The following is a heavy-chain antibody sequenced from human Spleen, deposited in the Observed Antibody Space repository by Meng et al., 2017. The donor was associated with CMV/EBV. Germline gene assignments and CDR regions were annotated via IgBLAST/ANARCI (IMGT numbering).Heavy chain of an antibody. V-gene: IGHV3-23*01. CDR3: AKALSTSSRFFFAS. Sequence: GGSLKISCAASGFTFSDYAVTWVRQAPGKGLAWVSSISAGGGSAYYADSVKGRFTISRDNSKNTLSLHMKSLRVEDTAVYYCAKALSTSSRFFFASWGQGTLVTVSS. CDR2: ISAGGGSA. J-gene: IGHJ4*02. D-gene: IGHD3-3*01. CDR1: GFTFSDYA.